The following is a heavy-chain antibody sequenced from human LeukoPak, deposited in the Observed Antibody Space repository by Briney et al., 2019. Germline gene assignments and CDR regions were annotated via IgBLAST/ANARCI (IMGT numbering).Heavy chain of an antibody. Sequence: ASVKVSCKASGYTFTSYDINWVRQATGQGLEWMGWINPNSGGTNYAQKFQGRVTMTRDTSISTAYMELSRLRSDDTAVYYCARGSITMIVVVYYYYMDVWGKGTTVTVSS. CDR1: GYTFTSYD. J-gene: IGHJ6*03. CDR2: INPNSGGT. D-gene: IGHD3-22*01. CDR3: ARGSITMIVVVYYYYMDV. V-gene: IGHV1-2*02.